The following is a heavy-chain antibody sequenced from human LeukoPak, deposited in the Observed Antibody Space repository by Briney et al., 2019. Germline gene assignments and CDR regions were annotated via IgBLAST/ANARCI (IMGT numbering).Heavy chain of an antibody. J-gene: IGHJ4*02. CDR2: ISYDGGNK. CDR1: GFTFSSYA. V-gene: IGHV3-30-3*01. D-gene: IGHD1-26*01. Sequence: GGSLRLSCAASGFTFSSYAMHWVRQAPGKGLEWVAVISYDGGNKYYADSVKGRFTISRDNSKNTLYLQMNSLRAEDTAVYYCASSGGGSYYGGFDYWGQGTLVTVSS. CDR3: ASSGGGSYYGGFDY.